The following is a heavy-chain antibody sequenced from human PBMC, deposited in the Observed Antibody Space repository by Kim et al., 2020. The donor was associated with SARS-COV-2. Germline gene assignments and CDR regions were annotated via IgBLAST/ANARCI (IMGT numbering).Heavy chain of an antibody. D-gene: IGHD2-8*02. Sequence: GGSLRLSCAASGFTVSVYYLSWVRQAPGKGLDWVSIIYSGGNTYYADSVRGRFTIPWDNSKNTVYLQMNSLRAEDAAIYYFARGGGGVPDGMDVWGQG. V-gene: IGHV3-53*01. CDR2: IYSGGNT. CDR3: ARGGGGVPDGMDV. J-gene: IGHJ6*02. CDR1: GFTVSVYY.